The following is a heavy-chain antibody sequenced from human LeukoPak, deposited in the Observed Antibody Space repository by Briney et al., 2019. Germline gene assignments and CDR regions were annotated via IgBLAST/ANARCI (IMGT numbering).Heavy chain of an antibody. J-gene: IGHJ4*02. Sequence: SETLSLTCAVYGGSFSGYYWSWIRQPPGKGLERIGEINHSGSTNYNPSLKSRVTISVDTSKNQFSLKLSSVTAADTAVYYCARARRGVAARTFDYWGQGTLVTVSS. CDR2: INHSGST. V-gene: IGHV4-34*01. CDR1: GGSFSGYY. D-gene: IGHD6-6*01. CDR3: ARARRGVAARTFDY.